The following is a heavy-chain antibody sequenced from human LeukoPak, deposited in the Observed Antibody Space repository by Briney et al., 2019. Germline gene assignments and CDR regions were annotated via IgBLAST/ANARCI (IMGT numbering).Heavy chain of an antibody. Sequence: GGSLRLSCAASGFTLSTYWIAWVRQAPGKGLEWVANIKQDGGETYYVESVRGRFTISRDNAKNSLYLQMNSLRVEDTAVYYCARDSGDRPRAVGYYFDYWGQGTLVTVPP. CDR3: ARDSGDRPRAVGYYFDY. V-gene: IGHV3-7*01. D-gene: IGHD7-27*01. J-gene: IGHJ4*02. CDR2: IKQDGGET. CDR1: GFTLSTYW.